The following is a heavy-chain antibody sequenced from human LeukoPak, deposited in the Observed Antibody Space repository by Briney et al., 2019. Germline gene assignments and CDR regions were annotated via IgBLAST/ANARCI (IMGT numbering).Heavy chain of an antibody. CDR1: GGAISGYY. V-gene: IGHV4-4*07. J-gene: IGHJ4*02. CDR2: VYSSGCT. D-gene: IGHD3/OR15-3a*01. Sequence: SETLSLTCTVSGGAISGYYWSWIRQPAGKGLEWLGRVYSSGCTKYNPSLESRVTMSVDTSKNQFSLKLNFVTAADTAVYYCARVGSGYDFFDYWGQGTLVTVSS. CDR3: ARVGSGYDFFDY.